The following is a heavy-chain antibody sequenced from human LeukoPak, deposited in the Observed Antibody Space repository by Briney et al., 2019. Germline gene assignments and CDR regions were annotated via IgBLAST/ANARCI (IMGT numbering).Heavy chain of an antibody. CDR1: GGSISSGDYY. D-gene: IGHD3-22*01. V-gene: IGHV4-30-4*01. CDR3: ARVSPEYYYDSSGREYYFDY. J-gene: IGHJ4*02. Sequence: PSETLSLTCTVSGGSISSGDYYWSWIRQPPGKGLGWIGYIYYSGSTYYNPSLKSRVTISVDTSKNQFSLKLSSVTAADTAVYYCARVSPEYYYDSSGREYYFDYWGQGTLVTVSS. CDR2: IYYSGST.